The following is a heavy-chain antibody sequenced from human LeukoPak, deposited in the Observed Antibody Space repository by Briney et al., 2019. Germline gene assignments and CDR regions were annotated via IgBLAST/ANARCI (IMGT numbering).Heavy chain of an antibody. CDR3: ARGVYGSGSYYNRPGRRFDP. J-gene: IGHJ5*02. CDR2: INHSGST. V-gene: IGHV4-34*01. Sequence: SETLSLTCAVYGGSFSGYYWSWIRQPPGKGLEWIGEINHSGSTDYNPSLKSRVTISVDTSKNQFSLKLSSVTAADTAVYYCARGVYGSGSYYNRPGRRFDPWGQGTLVTVSS. CDR1: GGSFSGYY. D-gene: IGHD3-10*01.